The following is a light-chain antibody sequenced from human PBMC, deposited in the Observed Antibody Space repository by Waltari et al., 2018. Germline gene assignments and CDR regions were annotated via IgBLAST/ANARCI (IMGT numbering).Light chain of an antibody. CDR1: SSNIGHNY. V-gene: IGLV1-51*01. Sequence: QSVLTQPPSVSAAPGQQVTISCSGSSSNIGHNYVPWYQHLPGTAPKLLIYDNSKRPSGIPDRFSGSKSGTSATLDITGLQTGDEADYYCGTWDSSLSVVVFGGGTKLTVL. J-gene: IGLJ2*01. CDR2: DNS. CDR3: GTWDSSLSVVV.